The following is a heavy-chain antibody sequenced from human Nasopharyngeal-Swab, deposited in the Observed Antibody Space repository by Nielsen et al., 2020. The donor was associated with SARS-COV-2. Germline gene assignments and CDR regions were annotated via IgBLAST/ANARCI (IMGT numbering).Heavy chain of an antibody. CDR3: AKIDSGSYYEGAFDI. V-gene: IGHV3-23*03. J-gene: IGHJ3*02. Sequence: WIRQPPGKGLEWVSVIYSGGSSTYYADSVKGRFTISRDNSKNTLYLQMNSLRAEDTAVYYCAKIDSGSYYEGAFDIWGQGTMGTVSS. CDR2: IYSGGSST. D-gene: IGHD1-26*01.